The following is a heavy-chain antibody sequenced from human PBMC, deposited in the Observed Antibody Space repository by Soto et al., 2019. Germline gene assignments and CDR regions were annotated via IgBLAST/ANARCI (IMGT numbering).Heavy chain of an antibody. Sequence: SSVKVSCKASGSTFSSYAISWVRPAPGQGLECMEGIIPIFGTANYAQKFQGRVTITADESTSTAYMELSSLRSEDTAGYYCARGGYCSSTSHDAFDIWGQGSMVTVPS. D-gene: IGHD2-2*03. CDR1: GSTFSSYA. V-gene: IGHV1-69*13. CDR3: ARGGYCSSTSHDAFDI. J-gene: IGHJ3*02. CDR2: IIPIFGTA.